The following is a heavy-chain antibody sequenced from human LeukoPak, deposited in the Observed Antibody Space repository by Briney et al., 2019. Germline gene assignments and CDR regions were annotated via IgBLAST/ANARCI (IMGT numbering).Heavy chain of an antibody. D-gene: IGHD6-13*01. CDR2: IYRTGST. J-gene: IGHJ5*02. CDR3: ASSRSYSSSWYRRSNWFDP. CDR1: GYSINSGYY. Sequence: SETLSLTCTVSGYSINSGYYWVWIRQPPGKGLEWIGSIYRTGSTNYNPSLKSRVTISVDTSKNQFSLKLSSVTAADTAVYYCASSRSYSSSWYRRSNWFDPWGQGTLVTVSS. V-gene: IGHV4-38-2*02.